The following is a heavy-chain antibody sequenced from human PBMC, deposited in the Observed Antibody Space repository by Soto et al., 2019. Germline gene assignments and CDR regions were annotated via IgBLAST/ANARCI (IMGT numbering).Heavy chain of an antibody. CDR3: VRDGTKTLRDWFDP. CDR2: IYATGTT. J-gene: IGHJ5*02. CDR1: GASISGSY. V-gene: IGHV4-4*07. Sequence: LSLTCTVSGASISGSYWSWIRKSAGKGLEWIGRIYATGTTDYNPSLKSRVMMSVDTSKKQFSLKLRSVTAADTSVYYCVRDGTKTLRDWFDPWGQGISVTVSS. D-gene: IGHD1-1*01.